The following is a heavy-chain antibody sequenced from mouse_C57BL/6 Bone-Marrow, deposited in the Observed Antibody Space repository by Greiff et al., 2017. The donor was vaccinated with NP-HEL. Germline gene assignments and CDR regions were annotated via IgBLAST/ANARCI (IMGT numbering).Heavy chain of an antibody. CDR1: GYTFTSYD. CDR2: IYPRDGST. J-gene: IGHJ1*03. D-gene: IGHD1-1*01. CDR3: ARNSLITTVVANWYFDV. V-gene: IGHV1-85*01. Sequence: QVQLQQSGPELVKPGASVKLSCKASGYTFTSYDINWVKQRPGQGLEWIGWIYPRDGSTKYNEKVKGKATLTVDTSSSTAYMELHSLTSEDSAVYFCARNSLITTVVANWYFDVWGTGTTVTVSS.